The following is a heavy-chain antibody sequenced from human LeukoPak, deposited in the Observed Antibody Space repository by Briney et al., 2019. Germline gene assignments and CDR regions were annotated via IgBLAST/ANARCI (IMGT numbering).Heavy chain of an antibody. CDR1: GGTFSSYA. CDR3: AGGGVGAMYYYYYGMDV. D-gene: IGHD1-26*01. Sequence: GASVKVSCKASGGTFSSYAISWVRQAPGQGLEWMGRIIPILGIANYAQKFQGRVTITADKSTSTAYMELSSLRSEDTAVYYCAGGGVGAMYYYYYGMDVWGQGTRSPSP. V-gene: IGHV1-69*04. CDR2: IIPILGIA. J-gene: IGHJ6*02.